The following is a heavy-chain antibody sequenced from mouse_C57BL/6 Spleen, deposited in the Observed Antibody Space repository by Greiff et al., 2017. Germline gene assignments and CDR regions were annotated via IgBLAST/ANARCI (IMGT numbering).Heavy chain of an antibody. V-gene: IGHV3-6*01. CDR3: ARDSTTGTGAMDY. CDR2: ISYDGSN. D-gene: IGHD4-1*02. J-gene: IGHJ4*01. CDR1: GYSITSGYY. Sequence: ESGPGLVKPSQSLSLTCSVTGYSITSGYYWNWIRQFPGNKLEWMGYISYDGSNNYNPSLKNRISITRDTSKNQFFLKLNSVTTEDTATYYCARDSTTGTGAMDYWGQGTSVTVSS.